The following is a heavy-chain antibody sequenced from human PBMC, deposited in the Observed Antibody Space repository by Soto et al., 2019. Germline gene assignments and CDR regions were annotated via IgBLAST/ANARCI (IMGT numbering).Heavy chain of an antibody. D-gene: IGHD2-2*01. CDR1: GGSISDYY. V-gene: IGHV4-59*08. CDR3: ARPNPYCSSTSCYDAFVI. Sequence: SETLSLTCTVSGGSISDYYWTWIRQPPGKGLEWIGYIYYSGSTNYNPSLKSRVTISADTSKNQLSLKLSSVTAADTAVYYCARPNPYCSSTSCYDAFVIWGQGTMVT. J-gene: IGHJ3*02. CDR2: IYYSGST.